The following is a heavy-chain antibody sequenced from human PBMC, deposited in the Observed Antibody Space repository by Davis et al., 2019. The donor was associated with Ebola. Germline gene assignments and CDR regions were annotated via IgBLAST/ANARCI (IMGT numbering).Heavy chain of an antibody. CDR3: ARDLSGCAFDY. V-gene: IGHV3-30-3*01. CDR2: ISYDGSNK. D-gene: IGHD3-9*01. J-gene: IGHJ4*02. CDR1: GFTFSSYA. Sequence: PGGSLRLSCAASGFTFSSYAMHWVRQAPGKGLEWVAVISYDGSNKYYADSVKGRFTISRDNSKNTLYLQMNSLRAEDTAVYYCARDLSGCAFDYWGQGTLVTVSS.